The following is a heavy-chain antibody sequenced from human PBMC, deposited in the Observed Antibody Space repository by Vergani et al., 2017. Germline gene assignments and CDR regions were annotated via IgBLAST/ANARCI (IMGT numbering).Heavy chain of an antibody. D-gene: IGHD3-3*01. CDR1: GYTFTGYY. CDR3: ARDRDRGEIGFWSGYYRGMDV. CDR2: INPNSGGP. Sequence: QVQLVQSGAEVKKPGASVKVSCKASGYTFTGYYMHWVRQAPGQGLEWMGWINPNSGGPNYAQKSQERVTITRDMSTSTAYMELSSLRSEETAVYYCARDRDRGEIGFWSGYYRGMDVWSQGTTVTVSS. J-gene: IGHJ6*02. V-gene: IGHV1-2*02.